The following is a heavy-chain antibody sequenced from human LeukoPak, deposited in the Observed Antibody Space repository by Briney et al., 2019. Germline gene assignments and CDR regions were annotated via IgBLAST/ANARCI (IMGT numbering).Heavy chain of an antibody. D-gene: IGHD4-17*01. V-gene: IGHV1-2*02. CDR2: INPNSGGT. CDR3: AREGDYGDYAGAFDI. J-gene: IGHJ3*02. CDR1: GYSFTGYY. Sequence: ASVKVSCKASGYSFTGYYIHWVRQAPGQGLEWMGWINPNSGGTNYAQKFQGRVTMTRDTSISTAYMELSRLRSDDTAVYYCAREGDYGDYAGAFDIWGQGTMVTVSS.